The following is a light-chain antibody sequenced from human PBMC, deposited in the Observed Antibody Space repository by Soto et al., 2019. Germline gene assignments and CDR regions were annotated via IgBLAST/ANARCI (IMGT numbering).Light chain of an antibody. CDR2: DVS. CDR1: SSDVGGYNY. J-gene: IGLJ2*01. CDR3: SSYTSSSTGV. Sequence: QSALTQPDSVSGSPGQSITISCTGTSSDVGGYNYVSWYQQHPGKAPKLMIYDVSNRPSGVSNRFSGSKSDNTASLTISGLQAEDEADYYCSSYTSSSTGVFGGGTKLTVL. V-gene: IGLV2-14*01.